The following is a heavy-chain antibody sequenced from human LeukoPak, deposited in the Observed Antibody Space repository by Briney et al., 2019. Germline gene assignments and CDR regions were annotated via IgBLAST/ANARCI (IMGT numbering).Heavy chain of an antibody. D-gene: IGHD2-15*01. Sequence: TSETLSLTCTVSGGSISSYYWSWIRQPPGKGLEWIGYIYYSGSTKYNPSLKSRVTISVDTSKNQFSLKLSSVTAADTAVYYCARGPLVDFFDYWGQGTLVTVSS. V-gene: IGHV4-59*01. CDR2: IYYSGST. J-gene: IGHJ4*02. CDR1: GGSISSYY. CDR3: ARGPLVDFFDY.